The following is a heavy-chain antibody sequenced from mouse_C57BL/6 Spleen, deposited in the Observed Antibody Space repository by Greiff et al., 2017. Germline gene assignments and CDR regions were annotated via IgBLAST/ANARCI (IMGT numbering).Heavy chain of an antibody. J-gene: IGHJ3*01. D-gene: IGHD2-4*01. CDR3: ARDYEFAY. V-gene: IGHV1-69*01. CDR1: GYTFTSYW. Sequence: QVHVKQPGAELVMPGASVKLSCKASGYTFTSYWMHWVKQRPGQGLEWIGEIDPSDSYTNYNQKFKGKSTLTVDKSSSTAYMQLSSLTSEDSAVYYCARDYEFAYWGQGTLVTVSA. CDR2: IDPSDSYT.